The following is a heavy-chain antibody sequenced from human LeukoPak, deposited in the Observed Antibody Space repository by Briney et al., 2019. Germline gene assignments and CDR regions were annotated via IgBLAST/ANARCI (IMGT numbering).Heavy chain of an antibody. D-gene: IGHD5/OR15-5a*01. V-gene: IGHV3-30-3*01. CDR3: AREPSGNFGQLVSSAEYFQH. J-gene: IGHJ1*01. CDR2: ISFDGDNE. Sequence: GGSLRLSCATSGFTFSNYAIHWVRQAPGKGLEWVADISFDGDNEYYTDSVRGRFMISRDNSKNIVYLQMNSLTIEDTAVYYCAREPSGNFGQLVSSAEYFQHWGQGTRVTVSS. CDR1: GFTFSNYA.